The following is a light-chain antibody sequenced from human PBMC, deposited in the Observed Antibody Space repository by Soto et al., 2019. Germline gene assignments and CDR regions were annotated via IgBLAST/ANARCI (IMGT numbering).Light chain of an antibody. J-gene: IGKJ2*01. CDR1: QSISSW. CDR3: QQYNSYST. Sequence: DIQMTQSPSTLSASVGDRVTITCRASQSISSWLAWYQQKPGKAPKLLIYKASTLESGVPSRFSGSGSGTDFTLTISSLQPDDFATYYCQQYNSYSTFGQGTKLEIK. CDR2: KAS. V-gene: IGKV1-5*03.